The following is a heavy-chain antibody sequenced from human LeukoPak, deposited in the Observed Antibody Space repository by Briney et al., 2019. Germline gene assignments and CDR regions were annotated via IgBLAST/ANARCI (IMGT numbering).Heavy chain of an antibody. CDR3: ASAIESYGDYGY. J-gene: IGHJ4*02. D-gene: IGHD4-17*01. Sequence: SETLSLTCTVSGGSISGSYWSWIRQPPGRGLEWIAYMYNSGSTNYNPSLKSRVTISIDTSKNQFSLKLSSLTAADTAIYYCASAIESYGDYGYWGQGILVTVSS. CDR2: MYNSGST. V-gene: IGHV4-59*01. CDR1: GGSISGSY.